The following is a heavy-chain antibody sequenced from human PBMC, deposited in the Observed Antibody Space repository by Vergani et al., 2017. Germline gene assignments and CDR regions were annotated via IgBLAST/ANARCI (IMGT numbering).Heavy chain of an antibody. CDR2: IDPSDSYT. CDR3: ATSHSRSWSNYYYYYGIDV. V-gene: IGHV5-10-1*03. Sequence: EVQLVQSGAEVKKPGESLRISCKGSGYSFTSYWISWVRQMPGKGLEWMGRIDPSDSYTNYSPSFQGHVTISADKSISTSYLQWISLKASDTPMYYCATSHSRSWSNYYYYYGIDVWGQGTTVTVSS. CDR1: GYSFTSYW. D-gene: IGHD6-13*01. J-gene: IGHJ6*02.